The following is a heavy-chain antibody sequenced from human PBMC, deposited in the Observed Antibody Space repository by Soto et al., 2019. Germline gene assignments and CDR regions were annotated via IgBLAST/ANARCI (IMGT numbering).Heavy chain of an antibody. J-gene: IGHJ4*02. CDR1: GGTFSSYA. CDR3: ARDRQWSSSGWQYLDY. Sequence: QVQLVQSGAEVKKPGSSVKVSFKASGGTFSSYAISWVRHAPGPGLAWMGGIIPIFGTANYAQKFQGRVTITADESTSTAYMELSSLRSEDTAVYYCARDRQWSSSGWQYLDYWGQGTLVTVSS. D-gene: IGHD6-19*01. V-gene: IGHV1-69*01. CDR2: IIPIFGTA.